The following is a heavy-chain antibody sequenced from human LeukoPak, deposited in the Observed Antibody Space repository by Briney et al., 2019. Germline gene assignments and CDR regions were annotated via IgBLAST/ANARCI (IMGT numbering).Heavy chain of an antibody. CDR3: AEDPRGSASGRYSLSHPANDC. J-gene: IGHJ4*02. V-gene: IGHV3-23*01. Sequence: GGSLRLSCAASRFTFSSYAMSWVRQTPGKGLEWVSSISGSGGNTYYADSVKGRFTISRDNSKNTLYLQMNSLRAEDTAVYYCAEDPRGSASGRYSLSHPANDCWGQGTLVTVSS. CDR2: ISGSGGNT. D-gene: IGHD1-26*01. CDR1: RFTFSSYA.